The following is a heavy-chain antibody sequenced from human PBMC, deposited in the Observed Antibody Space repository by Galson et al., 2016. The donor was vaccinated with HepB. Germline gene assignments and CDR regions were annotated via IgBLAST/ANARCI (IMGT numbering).Heavy chain of an antibody. CDR3: ARGGFRWVDC. CDR2: IKQDGSEK. CDR1: GFTFSSLW. D-gene: IGHD1-26*01. V-gene: IGHV3-7*04. Sequence: SLRLSCAASGFTFSSLWMSWVRQAPGKGLEWVANIKQDGSEKNYVDSVKGRFIISRDNAKNSLYLQMNSLRVEDTAVYYCARGGFRWVDCWGQGTLVTVSS. J-gene: IGHJ4*02.